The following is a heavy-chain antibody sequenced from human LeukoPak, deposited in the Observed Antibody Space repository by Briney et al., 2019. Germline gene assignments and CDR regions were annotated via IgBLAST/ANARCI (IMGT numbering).Heavy chain of an antibody. V-gene: IGHV1-2*06. CDR1: GYTFTGYY. J-gene: IGHJ4*02. CDR2: INPNSGGT. Sequence: ASVKVSCKASGYTFTGYYMHWVRQAPGQGLGWMGRINPNSGGTNYAQKFQGRVTMTRDTSISTAYMELSRLRSDDTAVYYCAREINLPGGYGGNSGFDYWGQGTLVTVSS. D-gene: IGHD4-23*01. CDR3: AREINLPGGYGGNSGFDY.